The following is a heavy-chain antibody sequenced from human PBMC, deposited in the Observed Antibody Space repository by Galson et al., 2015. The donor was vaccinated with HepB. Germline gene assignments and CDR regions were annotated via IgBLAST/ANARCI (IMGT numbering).Heavy chain of an antibody. J-gene: IGHJ1*01. V-gene: IGHV2-5*02. D-gene: IGHD2-2*01. Sequence: ALVKPTQTLTLTCTFSGFSLSTSGVGVGWIRQPPGKALEWLALIYWDDDKRYSPSLKSRLTITKDTSKNQVVLTMTNMDPVDTATYYCAHSPSPHIVVVPAAKKKGYFQHWGQGTLVTVSS. CDR2: IYWDDDK. CDR1: GFSLSTSGVG. CDR3: AHSPSPHIVVVPAAKKKGYFQH.